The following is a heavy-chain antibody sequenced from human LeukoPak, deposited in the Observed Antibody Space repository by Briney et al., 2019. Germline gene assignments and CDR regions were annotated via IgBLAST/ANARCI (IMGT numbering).Heavy chain of an antibody. CDR3: AKTNGYYDL. V-gene: IGHV3-23*01. Sequence: GGSLRLSCAASGFTFSSNGMSWVRKAPGKGLEWVSSISGSGDKTYYADSMKGRFTISRDNSKSTMYLQMNSLRAEDTAVYHCAKTNGYYDLWGQGTLVIVSS. J-gene: IGHJ4*02. CDR2: ISGSGDKT. D-gene: IGHD3-22*01. CDR1: GFTFSSNG.